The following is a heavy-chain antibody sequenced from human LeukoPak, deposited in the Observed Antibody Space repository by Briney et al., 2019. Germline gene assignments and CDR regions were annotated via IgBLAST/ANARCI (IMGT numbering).Heavy chain of an antibody. CDR1: GGSISSDTSY. J-gene: IGHJ5*02. CDR3: ARGYYYGPLYSWFDP. D-gene: IGHD3-10*01. CDR2: IHTSGST. Sequence: PSETLSLTCTVSGGSISSDTSYWTWIRQPTGKGLEWIARIHTSGSTNYNPSLRSRVTISLDTSKNQFSLRLSSVTAADTALYYCARGYYYGPLYSWFDPWGQGTLVTVSS. V-gene: IGHV4-61*02.